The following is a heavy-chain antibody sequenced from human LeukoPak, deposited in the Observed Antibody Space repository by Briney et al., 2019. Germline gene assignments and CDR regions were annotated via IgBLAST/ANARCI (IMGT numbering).Heavy chain of an antibody. J-gene: IGHJ4*02. CDR2: ISGSGDST. V-gene: IGHV3-23*01. CDR1: GFTFSTYG. Sequence: GGSLRLSCGASGFTFSTYGMTWVRQAPGKGLEWVSSISGSGDSTYYADSLKSRFTISRDNSKNTLYLQMNSLRAEDTAVYYCAREVGPFDYWGQGTLVTVSS. D-gene: IGHD1-26*01. CDR3: AREVGPFDY.